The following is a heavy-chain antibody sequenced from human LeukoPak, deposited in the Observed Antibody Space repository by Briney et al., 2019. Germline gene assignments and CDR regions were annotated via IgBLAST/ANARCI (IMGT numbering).Heavy chain of an antibody. CDR2: VYHNGNT. J-gene: IGHJ4*02. D-gene: IGHD1-26*01. V-gene: IGHV4-30-4*08. Sequence: PSETLSLTCTVSGASISSGDYYWSWIRQPPGKGLEWIGYVYHNGNTYFNPSLKSRLAISIDTSKKQFSLKLTSVTAADTAVYYCARDGGSLLGYFDYWGQGALVTVSS. CDR3: ARDGGSLLGYFDY. CDR1: GASISSGDYY.